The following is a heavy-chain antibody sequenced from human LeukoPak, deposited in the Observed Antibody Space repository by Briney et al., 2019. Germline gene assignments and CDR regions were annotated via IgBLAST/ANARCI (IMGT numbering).Heavy chain of an antibody. Sequence: GGSLRLSCAASGFTFSSYTMNWVRQAPGKGLEWVSIISSGSSYIHYADSVKGRFTISRDNAKNSLYLQMNSLRAEDTAVYYCASTPYGGNSCYMDVWGKGTTVTVSS. CDR3: ASTPYGGNSCYMDV. D-gene: IGHD4-23*01. CDR2: ISSGSSYI. V-gene: IGHV3-21*01. CDR1: GFTFSSYT. J-gene: IGHJ6*03.